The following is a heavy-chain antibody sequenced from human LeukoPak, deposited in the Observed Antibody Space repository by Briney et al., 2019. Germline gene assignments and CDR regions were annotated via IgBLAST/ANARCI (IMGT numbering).Heavy chain of an antibody. D-gene: IGHD3-22*01. CDR2: IYTSGST. Sequence: SQTLSLTCTVSGGSINSGSYYWSWIRQPAGKGLEWIGRIYTSGSTNYNPSLRSRVTISVDTSKNQFSLKLSSVTAADTAVYYYARESTLYDSSGYYAAPYLDYWGQRTLVTVSS. J-gene: IGHJ4*02. CDR1: GGSINSGSYY. CDR3: ARESTLYDSSGYYAAPYLDY. V-gene: IGHV4-61*02.